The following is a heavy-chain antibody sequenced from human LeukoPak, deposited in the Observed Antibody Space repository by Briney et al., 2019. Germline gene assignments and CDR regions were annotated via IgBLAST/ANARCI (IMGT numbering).Heavy chain of an antibody. D-gene: IGHD6-13*01. CDR3: ARGQQQTYSSSWFENYDY. J-gene: IGHJ4*02. CDR2: IDPSGGST. V-gene: IGHV1-46*01. Sequence: ASVKVSCKASGYTFTSYYMHWVRQAPGQGLEWMGIIDPSGGSTSYAQKLQGRVTMTRDTSTSTVYMELSSLRSEDTAVYYCARGQQQTYSSSWFENYDYWGQGTLVTVSS. CDR1: GYTFTSYY.